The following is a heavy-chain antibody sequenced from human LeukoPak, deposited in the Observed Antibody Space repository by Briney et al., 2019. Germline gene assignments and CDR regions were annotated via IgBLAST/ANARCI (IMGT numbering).Heavy chain of an antibody. D-gene: IGHD3-22*01. V-gene: IGHV1-24*01. CDR3: ATANSYYYDSSGYLFEY. J-gene: IGHJ4*02. CDR2: FDPEDGET. Sequence: APVKVSCKVSGYTLTELSMHWVRQAPGKGLEWMGGFDPEDGETIYAQKFQGRVTMTEDTSTDTAYMELSSLRSEDTAVYYCATANSYYYDSSGYLFEYWGQGTLVTVSS. CDR1: GYTLTELS.